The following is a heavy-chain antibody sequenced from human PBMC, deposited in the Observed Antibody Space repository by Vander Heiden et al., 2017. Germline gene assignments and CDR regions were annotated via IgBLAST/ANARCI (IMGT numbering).Heavy chain of an antibody. D-gene: IGHD6-19*01. V-gene: IGHV4-59*01. J-gene: IGHJ4*02. CDR1: GGSISTYY. Sequence: QVQLQESGPGLVKPSETLSLTCTVSGGSISTYYCTWIRQPPGKGLEWIGYIYDGGSTNYNPSLKSRVTISVGTSKNQYSLKLSSVTAADTAVYYCARDGAVAGMGSFDYWGQGALVTVSS. CDR2: IYDGGST. CDR3: ARDGAVAGMGSFDY.